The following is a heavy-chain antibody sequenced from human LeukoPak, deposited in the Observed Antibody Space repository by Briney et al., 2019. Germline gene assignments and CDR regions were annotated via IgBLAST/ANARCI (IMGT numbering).Heavy chain of an antibody. CDR1: GFTFSSYA. Sequence: PGGSLRLSCAASGFTFSSYAMSWVRQAPGKGLEWVSTISGSGGSTYYADSVKGQFTISRDNSKNTLYLQMNSLRAEDTAVYHCAKAIRTSCYGCNMDVWGKGTTVTVSS. D-gene: IGHD2-2*01. CDR2: ISGSGGST. J-gene: IGHJ6*03. CDR3: AKAIRTSCYGCNMDV. V-gene: IGHV3-23*01.